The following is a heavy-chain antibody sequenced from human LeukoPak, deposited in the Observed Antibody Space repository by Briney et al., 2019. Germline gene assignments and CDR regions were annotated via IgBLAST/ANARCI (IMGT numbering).Heavy chain of an antibody. CDR3: ARDLIAAAEGDWFDP. CDR1: GGSIGSYY. CDR2: IYTSGST. V-gene: IGHV4-4*07. Sequence: SETLSLTCTVSGGSIGSYYWSWIRQPAEKGLEWIGRIYTSGSTNYNPSLKSRVTMSVDTSKNQFSLKLSSVTAADTAVYYCARDLIAAAEGDWFDPWGQGTLVTVSS. J-gene: IGHJ5*02. D-gene: IGHD6-13*01.